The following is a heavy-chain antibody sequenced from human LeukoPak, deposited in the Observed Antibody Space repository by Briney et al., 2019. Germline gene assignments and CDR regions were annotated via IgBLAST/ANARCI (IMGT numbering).Heavy chain of an antibody. CDR2: IYSSGRT. CDR3: ARVRGYFDY. CDR1: GDSISSGSYY. V-gene: IGHV4-61*02. D-gene: IGHD3-16*01. Sequence: SQTLSLTCTVSGDSISSGSYYWSWIRQPAGEGLEWIGRIYSSGRTHYSPSLKSRVTISVDTSRNQFSLKLSSVTAADTAVYYCARVRGYFDYWGQGTLVTVSS. J-gene: IGHJ4*02.